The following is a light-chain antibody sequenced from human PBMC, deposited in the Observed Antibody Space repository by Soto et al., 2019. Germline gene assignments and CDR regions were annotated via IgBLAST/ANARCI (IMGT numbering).Light chain of an antibody. Sequence: QFTQSPAFVSASVGDRVTVTCRASQDIRNYLAWYQQKPGKAPKLLICDASTLYSGVPSRFSGSGSGTEFTLTINSLQPDDSATYYCQQYQSYPWTFGQGTKVDIK. CDR2: DAS. V-gene: IGKV1-9*01. J-gene: IGKJ1*01. CDR1: QDIRNY. CDR3: QQYQSYPWT.